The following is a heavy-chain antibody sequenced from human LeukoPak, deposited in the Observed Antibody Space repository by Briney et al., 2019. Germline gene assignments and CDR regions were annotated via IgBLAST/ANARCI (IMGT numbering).Heavy chain of an antibody. D-gene: IGHD2-15*01. CDR3: ARDRDCSGSTCGYKGGLDI. J-gene: IGHJ3*02. CDR2: ITWNSAPI. Sequence: GGSLRLSCAASGFSFDDYAMHWVRQVPGKGLEWVSGITWNSAPIGYADSVKGRFTISRDNSKNSLYLQMNILRAEGTAIYYCARDRDCSGSTCGYKGGLDIWGQGTMVTVSS. CDR1: GFSFDDYA. V-gene: IGHV3-9*01.